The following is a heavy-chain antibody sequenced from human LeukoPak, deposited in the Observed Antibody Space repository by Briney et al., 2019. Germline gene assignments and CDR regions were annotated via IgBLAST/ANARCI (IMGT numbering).Heavy chain of an antibody. D-gene: IGHD6-19*01. CDR2: ITSSSSYI. Sequence: GRSLRLSCAASGFTFSSYSMNWVRQAPGKGLEWVSSITSSSSYIYYADSVKGRFTISRDNAKNSLYLQMNSLRVEDTAVYYCARSYSSGFDYWGQGTLVTVSS. CDR3: ARSYSSGFDY. V-gene: IGHV3-21*01. CDR1: GFTFSSYS. J-gene: IGHJ4*02.